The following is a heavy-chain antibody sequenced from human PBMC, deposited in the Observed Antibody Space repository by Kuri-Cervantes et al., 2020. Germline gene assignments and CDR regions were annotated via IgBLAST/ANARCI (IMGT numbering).Heavy chain of an antibody. D-gene: IGHD3-22*01. J-gene: IGHJ4*02. CDR2: IIGDGGSA. CDR3: ARDRDSSGYYSPNFDY. V-gene: IGHV3-23*01. CDR1: GFTFSSFA. Sequence: LSLTCAASGFTFSSFAMSWVRQAPGKGLEWVSTIIGDGGSAYYADSVKGRFTISRDNSKNTLYLQMNSLRAEDTAVYYCARDRDSSGYYSPNFDYWGQGTLVTVSS.